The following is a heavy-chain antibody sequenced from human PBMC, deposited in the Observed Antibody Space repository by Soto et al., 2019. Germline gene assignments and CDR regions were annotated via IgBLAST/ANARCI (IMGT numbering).Heavy chain of an antibody. CDR2: ISYDGSNK. V-gene: IGHV3-30*18. CDR3: AKESDYGDPNWFYP. Sequence: QVQLVESGGGVVQPGRSLRLSCAASGFTFSSYGMHWVRQAPGKGLEWVAVISYDGSNKYYADSVKGRFTISRDNSKNTLYLQMNSLRAEDTAVYYCAKESDYGDPNWFYPWGQRTLVTVSS. CDR1: GFTFSSYG. D-gene: IGHD4-17*01. J-gene: IGHJ5*02.